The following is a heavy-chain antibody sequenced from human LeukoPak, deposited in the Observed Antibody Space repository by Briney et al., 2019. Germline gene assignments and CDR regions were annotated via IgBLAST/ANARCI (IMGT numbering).Heavy chain of an antibody. D-gene: IGHD6-13*01. CDR1: GGSISSYY. J-gene: IGHJ3*02. CDR2: IYYSGST. Sequence: PSETLSLTCTVSGGSISSYYWSWIRQPPGKGLEWIGYIYYSGSTNYNPSLKSRVTISVDTSKNQFSLKLSSVTAADTAVYYCARPGEGIAAAGTDAFDIWGQGTMVTVSS. V-gene: IGHV4-59*08. CDR3: ARPGEGIAAAGTDAFDI.